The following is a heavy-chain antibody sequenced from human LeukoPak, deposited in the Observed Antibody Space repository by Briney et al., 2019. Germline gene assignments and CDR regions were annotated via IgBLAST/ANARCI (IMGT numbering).Heavy chain of an antibody. Sequence: GGSLRLSCAASGFTFDDYAMHWVRQAPGKGLEWVSSISTNNGSMDYADSMKGRFVISRDNAKNSLYLQMNSLRPEDTALYYCAKTTGTNDAFDIWGQGTMVTVSS. CDR3: AKTTGTNDAFDI. D-gene: IGHD1-1*01. V-gene: IGHV3-9*01. J-gene: IGHJ3*02. CDR2: ISTNNGSM. CDR1: GFTFDDYA.